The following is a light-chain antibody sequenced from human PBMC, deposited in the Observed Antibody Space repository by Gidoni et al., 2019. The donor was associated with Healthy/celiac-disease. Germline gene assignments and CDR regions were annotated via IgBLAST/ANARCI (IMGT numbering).Light chain of an antibody. J-gene: IGKJ3*01. Sequence: LQLTQSPSSLSASVGDRVLITCQASQDISNYLNWYQQKPGKATKLLIYEASHLETGVPSRFSGSGSGTDFTFTISSLQPEDIATYYCQQYDNLLFTFGPGTKVDIK. CDR1: QDISNY. V-gene: IGKV1-33*01. CDR2: EAS. CDR3: QQYDNLLFT.